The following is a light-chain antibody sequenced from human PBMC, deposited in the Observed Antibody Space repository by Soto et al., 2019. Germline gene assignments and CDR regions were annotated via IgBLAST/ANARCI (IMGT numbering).Light chain of an antibody. CDR3: QQFNNSPLT. J-gene: IGKJ4*01. CDR1: QSIRNNY. CDR2: SSS. Sequence: EIVLTQSPGTLSLSPGDRATLSCRASQSIRNNYLAWYQQKPDQTHSLLIHSSSIRATGLPDMFSGSGSGTDFTLTISRLEPEDFADYYCQQFNNSPLTFGGGTKVEIK. V-gene: IGKV3-20*01.